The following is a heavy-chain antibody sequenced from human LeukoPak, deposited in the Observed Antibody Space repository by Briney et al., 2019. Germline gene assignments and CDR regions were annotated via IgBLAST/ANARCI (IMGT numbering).Heavy chain of an antibody. CDR2: ISAYNGNT. J-gene: IGHJ4*02. CDR1: GYTFTSYG. Sequence: ASVKVSCKASGYTFTSYGISWVRQAPGQGLEWMGWISAYNGNTNYAQKLQGRVTMTTDTSTSTAYMELRSLRSDDTAVYYCARDERYSGSYSIDYWGQGTLVTVSS. CDR3: ARDERYSGSYSIDY. D-gene: IGHD1-26*01. V-gene: IGHV1-18*01.